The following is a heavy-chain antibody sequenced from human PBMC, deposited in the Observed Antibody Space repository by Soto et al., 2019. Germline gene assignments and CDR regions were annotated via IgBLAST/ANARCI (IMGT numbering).Heavy chain of an antibody. Sequence: PEATRSRACTVSGGSISSGSNSWGWIREAGGRWREWIGSIYYSGSTYYNPSLKSRVTISVDTSKNQFSLKLSSVTAAGTVVYYCARHLDISSWPPFDYLAQGTLVTV. CDR1: GGSISSGSNS. D-gene: IGHD6-13*01. CDR2: IYYSGST. CDR3: ARHLDISSWPPFDY. V-gene: IGHV4-39*01. J-gene: IGHJ4*02.